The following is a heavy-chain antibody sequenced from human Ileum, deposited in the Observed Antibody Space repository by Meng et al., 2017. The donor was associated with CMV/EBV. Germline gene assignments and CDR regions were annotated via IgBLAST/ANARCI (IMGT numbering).Heavy chain of an antibody. CDR1: GCSISSGDYY. D-gene: IGHD3-22*01. CDR3: ARAISGHYYVP. CDR2: INYRGTT. J-gene: IGHJ1*01. V-gene: IGHV4-30-4*08. Sequence: QAQQQESGPGLVKTSQTLSLTCTVSGCSISSGDYYWSWIREPPGKGLEWIGYINYRGTTYYNPSLKSRLTISVDTSNNQFSLILSSVTAADTALYYCARAISGHYYVPWGQGTLVTVSS.